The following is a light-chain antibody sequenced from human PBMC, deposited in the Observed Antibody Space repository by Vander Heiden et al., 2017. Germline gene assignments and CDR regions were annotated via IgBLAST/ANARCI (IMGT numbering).Light chain of an antibody. CDR3: QQYNSYWT. V-gene: IGKV1-5*01. CDR2: DAS. CDR1: QSISSW. J-gene: IGKJ1*01. Sequence: DIQMTQPPSTLSAPVGDRVTITCRASQSISSWLAWYQQKPGKAPKLLIYDASSLESGVPSRFSGSGSGTEFTLTISSLQPDDFATYYCQQYNSYWTFGQGTKVEIK.